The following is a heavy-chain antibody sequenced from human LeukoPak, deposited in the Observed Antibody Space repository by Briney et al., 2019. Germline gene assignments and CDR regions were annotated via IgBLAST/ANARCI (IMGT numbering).Heavy chain of an antibody. D-gene: IGHD2-15*01. Sequence: SVKISCKASGGTFSSNAISCVRQAPGQGLEWMGRIIPIFGTANYAQKFQGRVTITANESTSTAYMELSSLRSEGTAVYYCARDYHKYCSGGSCHANWGQGTLVTASS. CDR2: IIPIFGTA. CDR1: GGTFSSNA. V-gene: IGHV1-69*13. J-gene: IGHJ4*02. CDR3: ARDYHKYCSGGSCHAN.